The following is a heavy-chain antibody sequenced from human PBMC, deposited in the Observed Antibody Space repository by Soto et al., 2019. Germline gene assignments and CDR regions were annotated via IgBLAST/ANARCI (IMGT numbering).Heavy chain of an antibody. V-gene: IGHV5-10-1*01. CDR3: ARXEVTMVRGVIRDYGMDV. CDR1: GYSFTSYW. J-gene: IGHJ6*02. CDR2: IDPSDPYT. Sequence: PGESLKISCKGSGYSFTSYWISWVRQMPGKGLEWMGRIDPSDPYTNYSPSFQGHVTISADKSISTAYLQWSSLKASDTAMYYCARXEVTMVRGVIRDYGMDVWGQGTTVTVSS. D-gene: IGHD3-10*01.